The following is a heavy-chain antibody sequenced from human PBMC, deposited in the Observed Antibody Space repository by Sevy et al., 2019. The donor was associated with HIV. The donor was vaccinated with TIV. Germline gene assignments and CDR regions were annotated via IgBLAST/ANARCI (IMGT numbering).Heavy chain of an antibody. CDR3: ARDDDYDSGGDYDYYYGMDV. V-gene: IGHV3-74*01. J-gene: IGHJ6*02. CDR2: INSDGSST. Sequence: GESLKISCAASGFTFSSYWMHWVRQVPGKGLVWVSRINSDGSSTNYADSVKGRFTISRDNAKNTLYLQMNSLRAEDTAVYYCARDDDYDSGGDYDYYYGMDVWGQGTTVTVSS. CDR1: GFTFSSYW. D-gene: IGHD3-22*01.